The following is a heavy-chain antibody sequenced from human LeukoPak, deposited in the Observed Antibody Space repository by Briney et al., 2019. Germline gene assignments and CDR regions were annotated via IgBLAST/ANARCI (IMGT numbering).Heavy chain of an antibody. CDR1: GFTFSSYA. V-gene: IGHV3-23*01. CDR3: AKLGGHPLHNYYVGV. Sequence: GGSLRVSCAASGFTFSSYAMSWVGQAPGKGLEWVSGILDSGYSTYYANSVKGRFTISRDNSNNTLYLQMNSLRAEDTAVYYCAKLGGHPLHNYYVGVWGKGTTVAVSS. CDR2: ILDSGYST. J-gene: IGHJ6*03. D-gene: IGHD3-16*01.